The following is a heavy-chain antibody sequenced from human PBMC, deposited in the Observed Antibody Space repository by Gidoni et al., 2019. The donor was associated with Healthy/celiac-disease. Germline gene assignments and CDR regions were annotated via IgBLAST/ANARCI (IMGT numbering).Heavy chain of an antibody. J-gene: IGHJ5*02. CDR2: IYTSGST. CDR1: GGSISSARYY. Sequence: QVQLQESGPGLVKPSQTLSLTCTVSGGSISSARYYWSWIRQPAGKGLEWIGRIYTSGSTNYNPSLKSRVTISVDTSKNQFSLKLSSVTAADTAVYYCASESWRGDYGNNWFDPWGQGTLVTVSS. V-gene: IGHV4-61*02. CDR3: ASESWRGDYGNNWFDP. D-gene: IGHD4-17*01.